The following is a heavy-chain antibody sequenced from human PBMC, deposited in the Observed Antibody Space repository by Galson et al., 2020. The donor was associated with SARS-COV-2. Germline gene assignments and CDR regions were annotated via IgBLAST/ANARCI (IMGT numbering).Heavy chain of an antibody. D-gene: IGHD6-19*01. J-gene: IGHJ4*02. CDR2: IKGDGSET. V-gene: IGHV3-7*01. CDR1: GFTFNDFW. CDR3: SREGWQGGY. Sequence: GGSLRPSCEVSGFTFNDFWMSWFRQAPGKGLEWVANIKGDGSETNYADFVKGRFSISRDNAANSLYLQMNSLRVEDLAVYYCSREGWQGGYWGQGTRVTVSS.